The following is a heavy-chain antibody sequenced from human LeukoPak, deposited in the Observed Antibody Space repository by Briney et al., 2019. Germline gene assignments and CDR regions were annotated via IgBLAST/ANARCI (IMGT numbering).Heavy chain of an antibody. CDR2: IRYDGSNK. V-gene: IGHV3-30*02. CDR3: AKDMRGNGSGSYYKVPGRGYMDV. Sequence: PGGSLRLSCAASGFTFSSYGMHWVRQAPGKGLEWVAFIRYDGSNKYYADSVKGRFTISRDNSKNTLYLQMNSLRAEDTAVYYCAKDMRGNGSGSYYKVPGRGYMDVWGKGTTVTISS. D-gene: IGHD3-10*01. CDR1: GFTFSSYG. J-gene: IGHJ6*03.